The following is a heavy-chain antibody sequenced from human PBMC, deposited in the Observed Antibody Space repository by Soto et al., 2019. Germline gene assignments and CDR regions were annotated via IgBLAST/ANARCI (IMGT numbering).Heavy chain of an antibody. CDR1: GFTFSDRY. CDR3: ARHIPYHGKDV. Sequence: EVQLVESGGGLVQPGGSLRLSCAASGFTFSDRYMDWVRQAPGKGLEWVGRIRNKVNSYTTEYAASVKGRFTISIDDSKNSLSLQMNSLKTEDTAVYYCARHIPYHGKDVWGQGTTVTVSS. V-gene: IGHV3-72*01. CDR2: IRNKVNSYTT. J-gene: IGHJ6*02. D-gene: IGHD2-21*01.